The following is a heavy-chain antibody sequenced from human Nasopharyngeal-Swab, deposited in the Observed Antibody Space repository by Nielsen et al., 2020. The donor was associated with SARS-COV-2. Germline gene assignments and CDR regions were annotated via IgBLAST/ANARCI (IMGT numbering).Heavy chain of an antibody. Sequence: SVKVSCKASGFTFTSSAVQWVRQARGQRLEWIGWIVVGSVNTNYAQKFQERVTITRDMSTSPAYMELSILRSEDTAVYYCAGGDGMTPDYWGQGTLVTVSS. V-gene: IGHV1-58*01. D-gene: IGHD1-14*01. CDR1: GFTFTSSA. CDR2: IVVGSVNT. CDR3: AGGDGMTPDY. J-gene: IGHJ4*02.